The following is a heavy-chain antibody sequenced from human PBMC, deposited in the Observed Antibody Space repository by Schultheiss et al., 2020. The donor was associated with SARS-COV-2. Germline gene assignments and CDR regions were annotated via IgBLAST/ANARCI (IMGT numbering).Heavy chain of an antibody. D-gene: IGHD2-8*01. CDR3: ARRRGVSSFDY. Sequence: GGSLRLSCKGSGYSFTSYWIGWVRQMPGKGLEWMGIIYPGDSDTRYSPSFQGQVTISADKSISTAYLQWSSLKASDTAMYYCARRRGVSSFDYWGQGTLVTVSS. J-gene: IGHJ4*02. V-gene: IGHV5-51*01. CDR2: IYPGDSDT. CDR1: GYSFTSYW.